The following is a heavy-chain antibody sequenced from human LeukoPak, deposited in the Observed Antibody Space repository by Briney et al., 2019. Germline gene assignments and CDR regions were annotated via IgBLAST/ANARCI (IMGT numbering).Heavy chain of an antibody. J-gene: IGHJ6*02. CDR3: ATTITMVRGVRPYYYYYGMDV. V-gene: IGHV3-7*01. Sequence: PGGSLRLSCAASGFTFSSYWMSWVRQAPGKGLEWVANIKQDGSEKYYVDSVKGRFTISRDNAKNSLYLQMNSLRAEDTAVYYCATTITMVRGVRPYYYYYGMDVWGQGTTVTVSS. CDR1: GFTFSSYW. D-gene: IGHD3-10*01. CDR2: IKQDGSEK.